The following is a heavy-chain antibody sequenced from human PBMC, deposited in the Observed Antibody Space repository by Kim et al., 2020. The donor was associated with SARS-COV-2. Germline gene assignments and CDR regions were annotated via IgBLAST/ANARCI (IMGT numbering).Heavy chain of an antibody. CDR2: IYYSGST. CDR3: ARLPRVAVAGLGYYYYGMDV. V-gene: IGHV4-39*01. J-gene: IGHJ6*02. D-gene: IGHD6-19*01. Sequence: SETLSLTCTVSGGSISSSSYYWGWIRQPPGKGLEWIGSIYYSGSTYYNPSLKSRVTISVDTSKYQFSLKLSSVTAADTAVYYCARLPRVAVAGLGYYYYGMDVWGQGTTVTVSS. CDR1: GGSISSSSYY.